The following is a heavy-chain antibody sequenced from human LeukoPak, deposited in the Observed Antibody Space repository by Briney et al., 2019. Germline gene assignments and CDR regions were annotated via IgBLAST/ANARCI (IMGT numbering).Heavy chain of an antibody. CDR2: IYPGDSDT. CDR3: ARHREGIAAANNWFDP. V-gene: IGHV5-51*01. CDR1: GYSFTSYW. Sequence: GESLKISCKGSGYSFTSYWIGWVRQMPGKGLEWMGIIYPGDSDTRYSPSFQGQVPISADKSISTAYLQWSSLKASDTAMYYCARHREGIAAANNWFDPWGQGTLVTVSS. D-gene: IGHD6-13*01. J-gene: IGHJ5*02.